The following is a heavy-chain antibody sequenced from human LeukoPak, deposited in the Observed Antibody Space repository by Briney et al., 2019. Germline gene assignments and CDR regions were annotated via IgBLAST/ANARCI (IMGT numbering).Heavy chain of an antibody. J-gene: IGHJ6*03. CDR3: ARVYSGYDSSGYYYYMDV. CDR1: GGSISSYY. D-gene: IGHD5-12*01. Sequence: PSETLSLTCTVSGGSISSYYWGWIRQPPGKGLEWIGSIYYSGSTYYNPSLKSRVTISVDTSKNQFSLKLSSVTAADTAVYYCARVYSGYDSSGYYYYMDVWGKGTTVTISS. CDR2: IYYSGST. V-gene: IGHV4-39*07.